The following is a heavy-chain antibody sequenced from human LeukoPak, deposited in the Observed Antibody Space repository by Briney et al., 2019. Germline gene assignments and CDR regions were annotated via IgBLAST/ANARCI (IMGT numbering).Heavy chain of an antibody. J-gene: IGHJ4*02. CDR2: IYYSGST. CDR1: GGSISSGDYY. D-gene: IGHD1-26*01. V-gene: IGHV4-30-4*08. Sequence: SETLSLTCTVSGGSISSGDYYWSWIRQSPGKGLEWIGYIYYSGSTYYNPSLKSRFTISPDTSKNQFSLKLSSVTAADTAVYYCASTYSGVSWYYFDYWGQGTQVTVSS. CDR3: ASTYSGVSWYYFDY.